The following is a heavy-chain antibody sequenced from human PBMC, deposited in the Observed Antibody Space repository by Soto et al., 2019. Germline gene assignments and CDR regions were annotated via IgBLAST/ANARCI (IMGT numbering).Heavy chain of an antibody. J-gene: IGHJ4*02. CDR1: GFTFSSYG. CDR2: ISYDGNKK. V-gene: IGHV3-30*18. D-gene: IGHD3-22*01. Sequence: VQLVESGGGVVQPGRSLRLSCAASGFTFSSYGMHWVRQAPGKGLEWVAAISYDGNKKYYGNSVRGRFTISRDNSQKTLYLQMDSLRAEDTAVYYCAKDLSGYDRLFDYWGQGTLVTVSS. CDR3: AKDLSGYDRLFDY.